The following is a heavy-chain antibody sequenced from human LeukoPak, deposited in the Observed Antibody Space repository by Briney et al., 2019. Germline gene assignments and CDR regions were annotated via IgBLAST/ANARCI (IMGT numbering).Heavy chain of an antibody. D-gene: IGHD4-17*01. V-gene: IGHV3-30*04. CDR2: ISYDGSNK. CDR3: ARSDDYGDYVYLGRPLDN. Sequence: GRSLRLSCAASGFTFSSYAMHWVRQAPGKGLEWVAVISYDGSNKYYADSVKGRFTISRDNSKNTLYLQMNSLRAEDTAVYYCARSDDYGDYVYLGRPLDNWGQGTLVTVSS. CDR1: GFTFSSYA. J-gene: IGHJ4*02.